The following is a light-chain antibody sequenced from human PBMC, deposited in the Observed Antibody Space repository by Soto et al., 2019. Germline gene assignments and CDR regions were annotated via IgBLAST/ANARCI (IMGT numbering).Light chain of an antibody. Sequence: QSALTQPASVSGSPGQSITISCTGTSSDVGGYNYVSWYQQHPGKAPKLMIYEVSSRPSGVSNRFSGSKSGNTASLTISGLQAEDEADYYCSSYTSIITHTHVVFGGGTQVTVL. V-gene: IGLV2-14*01. CDR3: SSYTSIITHTHVV. CDR2: EVS. J-gene: IGLJ2*01. CDR1: SSDVGGYNY.